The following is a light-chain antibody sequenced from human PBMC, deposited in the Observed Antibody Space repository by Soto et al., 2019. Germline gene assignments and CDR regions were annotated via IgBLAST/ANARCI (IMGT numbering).Light chain of an antibody. CDR3: GTWDNGLSALV. J-gene: IGLJ2*01. CDR2: END. CDR1: DSNIWYNS. V-gene: IGLV1-51*02. Sequence: QSVLTQPPSVSAAPGQKITISCSGSDSNIWYNSVSWYQQLPGTAPKLLISENDERPSDLPDRFSASKSGTSATLGITGLQTGDEATYFCGTWDNGLSALVFGGGTKLTVL.